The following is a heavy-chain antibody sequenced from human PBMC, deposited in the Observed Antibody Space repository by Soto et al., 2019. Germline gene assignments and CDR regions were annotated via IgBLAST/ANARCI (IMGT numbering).Heavy chain of an antibody. CDR1: GYTFTSYY. CDR3: VRDDFYDSSDNDAFDI. V-gene: IGHV1-46*01. D-gene: IGHD3-22*01. J-gene: IGHJ3*02. Sequence: ASVKVSCKASGYTFTSYYMHWVRQAPGQGLEWMGIINPSGGSTSYAQKFQGRVTMTRDTSTSTVYMELSSLRSEDTAVYYCVRDDFYDSSDNDAFDIWGQGTKVTVSS. CDR2: INPSGGST.